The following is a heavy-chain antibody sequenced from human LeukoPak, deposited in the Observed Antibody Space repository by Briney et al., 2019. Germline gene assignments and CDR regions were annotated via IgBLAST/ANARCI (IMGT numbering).Heavy chain of an antibody. V-gene: IGHV3-7*03. J-gene: IGHJ4*02. CDR2: INQDGSEE. CDR1: GFTFSHYW. CDR3: ARDSGRFYIDY. Sequence: GGSLRLSCAASGFTFSHYWMTWVRQAPGKGLEWVANINQDGSEEFYVDSLKGRFTISRDDAKNSLYLQINSLRADDTAIYYCARDSGRFYIDYWGQGTLVTVSS. D-gene: IGHD1-26*01.